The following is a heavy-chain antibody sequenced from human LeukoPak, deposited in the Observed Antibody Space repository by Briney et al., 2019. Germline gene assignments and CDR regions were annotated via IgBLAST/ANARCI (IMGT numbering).Heavy chain of an antibody. V-gene: IGHV3-7*01. CDR3: ARIGTYYGDAYYFDY. Sequence: PGGSLRLSCAASGFTFSSYWMSWVRQAPGKGLEWVANIKQDGSEKYYVDSVKGRFTISRDNAKNSLYLQMNSLRAEDTAVYYCARIGTYYGDAYYFDYWGQGTLVTVSS. J-gene: IGHJ4*02. CDR2: IKQDGSEK. CDR1: GFTFSSYW. D-gene: IGHD3-10*01.